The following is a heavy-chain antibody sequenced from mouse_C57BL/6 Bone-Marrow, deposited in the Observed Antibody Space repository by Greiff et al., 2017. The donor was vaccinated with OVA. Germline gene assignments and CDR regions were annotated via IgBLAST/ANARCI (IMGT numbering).Heavy chain of an antibody. CDR3: ARTGSSYWYFDV. J-gene: IGHJ1*03. D-gene: IGHD1-1*01. CDR1: GYTFPSYW. CDR2: IHPNSGST. V-gene: IGHV1-64*01. Sequence: QVQLQQPGAELVKPGASVKLSCKASGYTFPSYWMHWVKQRPGQSLEWIGMIHPNSGSTNYNEKFKSKATLTVDKSSSTAYMQLSSLTSEDSAVYYCARTGSSYWYFDVWGTGTTVTVSS.